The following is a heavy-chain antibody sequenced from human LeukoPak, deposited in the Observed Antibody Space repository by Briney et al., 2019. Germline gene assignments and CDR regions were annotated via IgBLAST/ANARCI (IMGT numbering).Heavy chain of an antibody. J-gene: IGHJ4*02. CDR2: IKQDGSEK. CDR3: ARDKRTGDSYFDS. Sequence: GGSPRLSCAASGFTFTTYWMSWVRQAPGKGLEWVANIKQDGSEKYYVDSVKGRFTISRDNAKYSLYLQMDSLRAEDTAVYYCARDKRTGDSYFDSWGQGTLVTVSS. V-gene: IGHV3-7*01. D-gene: IGHD7-27*01. CDR1: GFTFTTYW.